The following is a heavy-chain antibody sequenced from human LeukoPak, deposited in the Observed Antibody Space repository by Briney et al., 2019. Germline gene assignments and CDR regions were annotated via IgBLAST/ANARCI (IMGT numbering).Heavy chain of an antibody. J-gene: IGHJ3*02. CDR3: ARHDSSGPYNAFDI. D-gene: IGHD3-22*01. Sequence: PSETLSLTCTVSGGSISSYYWSWIRQSPGKALEWIGYIYHSGSTNYNPSLKSRVTISVDTSKNQFSLKLSSVTAADTAVYYCARHDSSGPYNAFDIWGQGTMVTVSS. CDR2: IYHSGST. V-gene: IGHV4-59*01. CDR1: GGSISSYY.